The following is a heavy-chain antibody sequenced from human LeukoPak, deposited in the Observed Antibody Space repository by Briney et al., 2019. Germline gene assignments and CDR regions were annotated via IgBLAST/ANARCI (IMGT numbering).Heavy chain of an antibody. D-gene: IGHD4-4*01. J-gene: IGHJ6*02. CDR2: INPNSGGT. CDR1: GYTFTGYY. V-gene: IGHV1-2*02. CDR3: AVTLQYYYYGMDV. Sequence: ASVKVSCKAPGYTFTGYYMHWVRQPPGQGLEWMGWINPNSGGTNYAQKFQGRVTMTRDTSISTAYMELSRLRSDDTAVYYCAVTLQYYYYGMDVWGQGTTVTVSS.